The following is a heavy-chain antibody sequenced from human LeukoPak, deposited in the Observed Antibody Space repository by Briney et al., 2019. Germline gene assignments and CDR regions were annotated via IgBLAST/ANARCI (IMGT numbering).Heavy chain of an antibody. Sequence: NPSETLSLTCAVYGGSFSGYYWSWIRQPPGKGLEWIGEINHSGSTNYNPSLKSRVTISVDTSKNQFSLKLSSVTAADTAVYYCARVGGSGSYYNVYAFDIWGQGTMVTVSS. D-gene: IGHD3-10*01. CDR2: INHSGST. CDR3: ARVGGSGSYYNVYAFDI. V-gene: IGHV4-34*01. J-gene: IGHJ3*02. CDR1: GGSFSGYY.